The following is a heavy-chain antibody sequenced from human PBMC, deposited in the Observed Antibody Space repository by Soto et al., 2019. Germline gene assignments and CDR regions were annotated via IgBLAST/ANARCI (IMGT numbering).Heavy chain of an antibody. Sequence: GGSLRLSCAASGFTVSSNYMSWVRQAPGKGLEWVSVIYSGGSTYYADSVKGRFTISRDNSKNTLYLQMNSLRAEDTAVYYCARELYSSSWYLDAFDIWGQGTMVTVSS. CDR3: ARELYSSSWYLDAFDI. CDR2: IYSGGST. V-gene: IGHV3-66*01. D-gene: IGHD6-13*01. CDR1: GFTVSSNY. J-gene: IGHJ3*02.